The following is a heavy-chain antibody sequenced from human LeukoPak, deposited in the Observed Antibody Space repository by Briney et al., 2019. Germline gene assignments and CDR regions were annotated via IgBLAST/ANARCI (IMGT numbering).Heavy chain of an antibody. V-gene: IGHV1-18*01. J-gene: IGHJ4*02. Sequence: ASVKVSCEASGYTFTSQGISWVRQAPGQGLEWVGWINTYNGKTNYAQKLQGRVTMTTDTSTSTAYMELRSLRSDDTAVYYCASRSGSTPYYFDYWGQGTLVTVSS. CDR2: INTYNGKT. D-gene: IGHD3-3*01. CDR3: ASRSGSTPYYFDY. CDR1: GYTFTSQG.